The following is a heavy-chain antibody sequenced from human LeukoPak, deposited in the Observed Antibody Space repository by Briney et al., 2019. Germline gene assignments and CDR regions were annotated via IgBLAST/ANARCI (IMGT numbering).Heavy chain of an antibody. V-gene: IGHV3-15*01. J-gene: IGHJ4*02. CDR1: GFTFSSYA. CDR2: IKSKTDGGTT. CDR3: TPGDTASFDY. Sequence: GGSLRLSCAASGFTFSSYAMSWVRQAPGKGLEWVGRIKSKTDGGTTDYAAPVKGRFTISRDDSKNTLYLQMNSLKTEDTAVYYCTPGDTASFDYWGQGTLVTVSS.